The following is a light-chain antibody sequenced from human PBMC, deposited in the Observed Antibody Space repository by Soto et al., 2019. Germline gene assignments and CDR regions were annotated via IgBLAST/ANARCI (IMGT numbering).Light chain of an antibody. Sequence: DIVMTQSPDSLTVSLGERATINCKSSQTVLYSSNNKSYLAWYQHKPGQPPKLLIYWASTREFGVPDRFSGSGSATDFTLTISSLQAEDVAVYYCQQYYTTPRTFGQGTKVEIK. CDR2: WAS. V-gene: IGKV4-1*01. CDR1: QTVLYSSNNKSY. CDR3: QQYYTTPRT. J-gene: IGKJ1*01.